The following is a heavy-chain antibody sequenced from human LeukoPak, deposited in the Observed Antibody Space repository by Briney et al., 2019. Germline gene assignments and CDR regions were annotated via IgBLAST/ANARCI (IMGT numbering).Heavy chain of an antibody. D-gene: IGHD2-15*01. V-gene: IGHV3-33*01. J-gene: IGHJ4*02. CDR2: IWYDGSNK. CDR1: GFTFNSYG. CDR3: ARVATATPAPYFDY. Sequence: GRSLRLSCAASGFTFNSYGMHWVRQAPGKGLEWVAVIWYDGSNKYYADSVKGRFTISRDNSKNTLYLQMNSLRAEDTAVYYCARVATATPAPYFDYWGQGTLVTVSS.